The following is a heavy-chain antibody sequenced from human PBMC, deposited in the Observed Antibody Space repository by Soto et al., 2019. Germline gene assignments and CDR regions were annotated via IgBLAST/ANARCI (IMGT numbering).Heavy chain of an antibody. Sequence: GAALRLSYRGSGFTCTTYAMQWVRQAPGKGLEWVAIISNEGSNKDYADSVKGRFTISRDNSKNTLYLQMNSLRAEDTAVYYCARGGDCSSTGCYRPYDYWGQGTLVTVSS. CDR3: ARGGDCSSTGCYRPYDY. CDR1: GFTCTTYA. CDR2: ISNEGSNK. V-gene: IGHV3-30-3*01. D-gene: IGHD2-2*02. J-gene: IGHJ4*02.